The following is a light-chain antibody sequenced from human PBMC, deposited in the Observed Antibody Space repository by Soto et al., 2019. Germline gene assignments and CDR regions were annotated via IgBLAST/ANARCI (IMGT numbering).Light chain of an antibody. Sequence: DIQMTQSPSSLSASVGDRVTITCRASQSISSYLNWYQQKPGKAPKLLIYAASILQSGVPSRFSGSGSGTEFTLTISSLQPEDFATYYCQQSYSIPQTFGQGTKVEIK. CDR3: QQSYSIPQT. CDR1: QSISSY. V-gene: IGKV1-39*01. J-gene: IGKJ1*01. CDR2: AAS.